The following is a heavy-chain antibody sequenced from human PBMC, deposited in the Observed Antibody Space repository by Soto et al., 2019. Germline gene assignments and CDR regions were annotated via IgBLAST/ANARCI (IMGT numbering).Heavy chain of an antibody. CDR3: ARTIAYDSSGYYYS. Sequence: SVKVSCKASGGTFSGYAISWVRQAPGQGLEWMGGIIPIFGTANYAQKFQGRVTITADESTSTAYMELSSLRSEDTAVYYCARTIAYDSSGYYYSWGQGTLVTVSS. CDR2: IIPIFGTA. CDR1: GGTFSGYA. D-gene: IGHD3-22*01. J-gene: IGHJ4*02. V-gene: IGHV1-69*13.